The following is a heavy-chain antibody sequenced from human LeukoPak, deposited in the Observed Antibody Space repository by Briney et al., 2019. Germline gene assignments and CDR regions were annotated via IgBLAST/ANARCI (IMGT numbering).Heavy chain of an antibody. Sequence: SETLSLTCTVSGYSISSGYYWGWIRQPPGKGMEWIGSIYHSGSTYYNPSLKSRVTISVDTSKNQFSLKLSSVTAADTAVYYCARDRGDFWSGYYSWLDPWGQGTLVTVSS. CDR2: IYHSGST. CDR1: GYSISSGYY. J-gene: IGHJ5*02. D-gene: IGHD3-3*01. V-gene: IGHV4-38-2*02. CDR3: ARDRGDFWSGYYSWLDP.